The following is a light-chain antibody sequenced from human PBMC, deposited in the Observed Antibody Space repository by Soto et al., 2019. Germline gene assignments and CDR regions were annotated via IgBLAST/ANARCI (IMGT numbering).Light chain of an antibody. CDR3: QQRSNWPLT. J-gene: IGKJ4*01. CDR1: QSVSSY. V-gene: IGKV3-11*01. CDR2: GAS. Sequence: EIVLTQSPATLSLSPGERATLSCRASQSVSSYLAWYQQKPGQAPRLLIYGASNRATGIPARFSGSGSGTVFTLTISSLEPEDFAVYYCQQRSNWPLTFGGGTKVEIK.